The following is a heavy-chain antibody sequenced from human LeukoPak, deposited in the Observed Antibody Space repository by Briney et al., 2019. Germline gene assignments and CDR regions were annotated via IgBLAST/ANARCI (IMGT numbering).Heavy chain of an antibody. Sequence: GGSLRLSCAASGFTFSNYWMSWVRQAPGKGLEWVSSVSGTGGTTYHADSVKGRLTISRDNSNNTLYLQMNSLRAEDTAVYYCVKDVLSVAVGSTHDYWGPGTLVTVSS. J-gene: IGHJ4*02. CDR1: GFTFSNYW. CDR2: VSGTGGTT. V-gene: IGHV3-23*01. D-gene: IGHD2-21*01. CDR3: VKDVLSVAVGSTHDY.